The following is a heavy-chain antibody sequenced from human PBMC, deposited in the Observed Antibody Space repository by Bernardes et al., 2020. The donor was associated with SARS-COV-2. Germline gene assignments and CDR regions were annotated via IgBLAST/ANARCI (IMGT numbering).Heavy chain of an antibody. Sequence: ASVKVSCKVSGYTLTELSMHWVRQAPGKGLEWMGGFDPEDGETIYAQKFQGRVTMTEDTSTDTAYMELSSLRSEDTAVYYCATGPIPGPRSPALDYYTTVWTSGAKGPRSPSP. CDR1: GYTLTELS. CDR3: ATGPIPGPRSPALDYYTTVWTS. D-gene: IGHD2-8*02. J-gene: IGHJ6*02. V-gene: IGHV1-24*01. CDR2: FDPEDGET.